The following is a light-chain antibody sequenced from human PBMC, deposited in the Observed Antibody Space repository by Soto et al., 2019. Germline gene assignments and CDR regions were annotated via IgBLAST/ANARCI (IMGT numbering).Light chain of an antibody. J-gene: IGKJ1*01. Sequence: DRVTITCRASQTISSWLAWYQQKPGKAPELLIYAASTLESGVPSRFSGSGSGTHFTLTISSLQPEDFATYYCQQSNSYPRTFGQGTKVDI. V-gene: IGKV1-5*01. CDR2: AAS. CDR3: QQSNSYPRT. CDR1: QTISSW.